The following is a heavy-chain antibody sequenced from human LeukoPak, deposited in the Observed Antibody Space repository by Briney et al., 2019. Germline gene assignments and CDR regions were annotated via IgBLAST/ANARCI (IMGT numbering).Heavy chain of an antibody. D-gene: IGHD6-19*01. J-gene: IGHJ6*02. V-gene: IGHV4-4*07. CDR2: FYTSGST. Sequence: SETLSLTCTVSGGSISSYYWSWIRQRAGKGLEWIGRFYTSGSTNYNPSLKSRVTMSVDTSKNQFSLKLSSVTAADTAVYYCAREGGKQWLDPDYYYYYGMDVWGQGTTVTVSS. CDR3: AREGGKQWLDPDYYYYYGMDV. CDR1: GGSISSYY.